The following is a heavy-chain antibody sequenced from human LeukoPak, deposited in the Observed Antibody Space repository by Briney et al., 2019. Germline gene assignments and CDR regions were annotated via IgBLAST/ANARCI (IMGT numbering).Heavy chain of an antibody. CDR1: GFTSRNYP. CDR3: VKDSLQVPSSAAGVFDL. J-gene: IGHJ4*02. Sequence: PGGSLRLSCEAYGFTSRNYPMSWVRQARGRGPQWVAGINGSGATAYYATYLKGRVTISRDHGRNMLFLEIYNLRAEDTAIYYCVKDSLQVPSSAAGVFDLWGQGTLVTVSS. D-gene: IGHD6-13*01. CDR2: INGSGATA. V-gene: IGHV3-23*01.